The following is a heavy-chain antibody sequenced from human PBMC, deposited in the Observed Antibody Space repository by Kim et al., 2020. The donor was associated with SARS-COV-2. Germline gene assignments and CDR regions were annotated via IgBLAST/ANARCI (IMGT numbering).Heavy chain of an antibody. CDR1: CVPLLRRRYY. D-gene: IGHD3-9*01. CDR3: ARVGYDILTALLGAGNWFDP. Sequence: SETLSLTCTVSCVPLLRRRYYWGGFRVPQLQVLDWLVMIADSVSTSYNPSLKSRVTISVDTSKNQLSLKRSSVPAADTAVYYCARVGYDILTALLGAGNWFDPWGQGTLVTVSS. V-gene: IGHV4-39*07. CDR2: IADSVST. J-gene: IGHJ5*02.